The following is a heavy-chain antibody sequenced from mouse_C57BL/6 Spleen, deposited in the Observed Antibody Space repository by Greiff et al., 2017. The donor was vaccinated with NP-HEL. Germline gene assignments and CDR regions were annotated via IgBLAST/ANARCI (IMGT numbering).Heavy chain of an antibody. CDR2: ISGGGGNT. CDR1: GFTFSSYT. CDR3: ARRGYGSSYWYFDV. J-gene: IGHJ1*03. Sequence: EVMLVESGGGLVKPGGSLNLSCAASGFTFSSYTMSWVRQTPEKRLEWVATISGGGGNTYYPDSVKGRFTISRDNAKNTLYLQMSSLRSEDTALYYCARRGYGSSYWYFDVWGTGTTVTVSS. D-gene: IGHD1-1*01. V-gene: IGHV5-9*01.